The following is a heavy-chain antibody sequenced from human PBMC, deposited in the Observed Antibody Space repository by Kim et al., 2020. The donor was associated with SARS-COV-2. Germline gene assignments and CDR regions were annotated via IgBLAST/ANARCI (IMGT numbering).Heavy chain of an antibody. V-gene: IGHV3-48*02. D-gene: IGHD3-22*01. J-gene: IGHJ5*02. Sequence: DSGEGRITNSKDNAKNSLYLQMNSLGDEDTAVYYCARDYYDSSGYFNWFDPWGQGTLVTVSS. CDR3: ARDYYDSSGYFNWFDP.